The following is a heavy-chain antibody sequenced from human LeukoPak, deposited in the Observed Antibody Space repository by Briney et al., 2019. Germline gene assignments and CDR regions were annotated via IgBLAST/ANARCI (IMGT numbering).Heavy chain of an antibody. D-gene: IGHD2-2*01. V-gene: IGHV1-69*04. CDR2: IIPILGIA. Sequence: SVKVSCKASGGTFSSYAISWVRQAPGQGLEWMGRIIPILGIANYAQKFQGRVTMTEDTSTDTAYMELSSLRSEDTAVYYCAARSGYCSSTSCYDWFDPWGQGTLVTVSS. CDR3: AARSGYCSSTSCYDWFDP. CDR1: GGTFSSYA. J-gene: IGHJ5*02.